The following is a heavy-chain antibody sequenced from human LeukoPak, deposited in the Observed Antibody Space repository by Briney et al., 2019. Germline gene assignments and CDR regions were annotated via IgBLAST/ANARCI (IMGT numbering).Heavy chain of an antibody. CDR2: INHSGST. V-gene: IGHV4-34*01. CDR1: GGSFSGYY. CDR3: GRHANGDSSAAFDL. D-gene: IGHD2-8*01. Sequence: SETLSLTCAVYGGSFSGYYWGWIRQPPGKGLEWIGEINHSGSTNYNPSLKSRVTISVDTSKNQFSLKLSSVTAADTAVYYCGRHANGDSSAAFDLWGQGTMVFVSS. J-gene: IGHJ3*01.